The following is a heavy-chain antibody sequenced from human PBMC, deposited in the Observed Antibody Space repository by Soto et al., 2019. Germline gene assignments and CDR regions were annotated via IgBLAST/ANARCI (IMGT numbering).Heavy chain of an antibody. Sequence: LQSGGGLVQPGGSLRLSCAGSGFTYVAYAMSWVRQAPGKGREWVSSISGSGGNTFYADSVKGRFTISRDNSKNTLYLQMHSLRAEDTAVYYCGKDPPGRHIIVVTALDCWGQGTLVTVSA. CDR1: GFTYVAYA. V-gene: IGHV3-23*01. CDR2: ISGSGGNT. J-gene: IGHJ4*02. CDR3: GKDPPGRHIIVVTALDC. D-gene: IGHD2-21*02.